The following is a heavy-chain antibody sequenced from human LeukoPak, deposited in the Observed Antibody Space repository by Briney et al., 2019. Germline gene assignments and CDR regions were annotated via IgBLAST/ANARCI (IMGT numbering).Heavy chain of an antibody. CDR1: GGSMNTYF. V-gene: IGHV4-59*08. CDR3: ARHKTGGTYPLDY. Sequence: PSETLSLTCTVSGGSMNTYFWSWIRQPPGQGLEWIGHIHYSGSTTYNPSLKSRVTISVDVSKNQFSLKLSSVTAVDTAVYYCARHKTGGTYPLDYWGQGTLVTVSS. D-gene: IGHD1-26*01. J-gene: IGHJ4*02. CDR2: IHYSGST.